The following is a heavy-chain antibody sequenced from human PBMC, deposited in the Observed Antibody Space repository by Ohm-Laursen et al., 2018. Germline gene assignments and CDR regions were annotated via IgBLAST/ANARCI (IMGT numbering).Heavy chain of an antibody. CDR3: ARDKEVRGVIGITRDFYGMDV. CDR2: ISSSGRTV. D-gene: IGHD3-10*01. Sequence: SLRLSCTAFGFSFSAFEMNWIRQAPGKGLEWISYISSSGRTVNHVDSVKGRFTISRDNAKNSLYLQMNSLRAEDTALYYCARDKEVRGVIGITRDFYGMDVWGQGTTVTVSS. CDR1: GFSFSAFE. J-gene: IGHJ6*02. V-gene: IGHV3-48*03.